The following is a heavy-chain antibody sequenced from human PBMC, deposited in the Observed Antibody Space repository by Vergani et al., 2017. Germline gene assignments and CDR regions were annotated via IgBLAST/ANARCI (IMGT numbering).Heavy chain of an antibody. V-gene: IGHV5-51*01. CDR2: IYPGDSDT. CDR1: GYSFTSYW. Sequence: EVQLVQSGAEVKKPGESLKISCKGSGYSFTSYWIGWVRQMPGKGLEWMGIIYPGDSDTRYSPSFQGQVTISADKSISTAYLQWSSLKASDTAMYYCARRRIVATIADYYFDYWGQGTLVTVSS. D-gene: IGHD5-12*01. J-gene: IGHJ4*02. CDR3: ARRRIVATIADYYFDY.